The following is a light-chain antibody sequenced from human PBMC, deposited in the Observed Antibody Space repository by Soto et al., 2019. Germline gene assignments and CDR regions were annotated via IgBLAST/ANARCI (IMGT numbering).Light chain of an antibody. Sequence: EVVLTQSPGTLSLSPGERTTLSCRASQSVSSSYLAWYQQKPGQAPRLLIYAASSRATGIPDRFSGSGSGTDFTLTISRLEPEDFAVYYCQQYGSSRWMFGQGTKVESK. J-gene: IGKJ1*01. V-gene: IGKV3-20*01. CDR2: AAS. CDR3: QQYGSSRWM. CDR1: QSVSSSY.